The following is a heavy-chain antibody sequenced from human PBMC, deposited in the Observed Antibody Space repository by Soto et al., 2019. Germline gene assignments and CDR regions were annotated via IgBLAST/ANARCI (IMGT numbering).Heavy chain of an antibody. CDR1: GFTFSTYD. V-gene: IGHV3-13*01. J-gene: IGHJ4*02. CDR3: TRGQSFDY. Sequence: GGSLRLSCAASGFTFSTYDMHWVRQATGGGLEWVSAIDTAGDTYYVGSVKGRFTISRENAKNSLYLQMNSLRAEDTAVYYCTRGQSFDYWGQGTLVTVSS. CDR2: IDTAGDT.